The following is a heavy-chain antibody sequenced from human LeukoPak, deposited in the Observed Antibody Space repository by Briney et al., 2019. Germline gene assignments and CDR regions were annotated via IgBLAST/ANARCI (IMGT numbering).Heavy chain of an antibody. CDR2: IFHSGNT. CDR1: GYSISSGYY. D-gene: IGHD4-17*01. J-gene: IGHJ4*02. V-gene: IGHV4-38-2*01. CDR3: ARGFTFGHGAMFDY. Sequence: KPSETLSLTCAVSGYSISSGYYWGWIRQPPGKGLEWIGSIFHSGNTYYNPSLKSRVTISVDTSKNQFSLKLSSVTAADTAVYYCARGFTFGHGAMFDYWGQGTLVTVSP.